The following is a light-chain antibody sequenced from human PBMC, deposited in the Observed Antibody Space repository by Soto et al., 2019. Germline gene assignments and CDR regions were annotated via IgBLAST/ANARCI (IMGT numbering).Light chain of an antibody. Sequence: DIVMTQSALALAVTTGGPASTSSRSSPRLLHSNGYTYLAWYLQKSGQYQXLLIYWGSSRSLGVPDGFSGSGSGTDFILKISRVRAENVGIFYCMQGIQTPPTFGQGTRLGL. V-gene: IGKV2-28*01. CDR2: WGS. J-gene: IGKJ5*01. CDR3: MQGIQTPPT. CDR1: PRLLHSNGYTY.